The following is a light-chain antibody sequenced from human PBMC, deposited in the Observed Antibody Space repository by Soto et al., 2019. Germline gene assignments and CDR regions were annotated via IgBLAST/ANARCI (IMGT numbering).Light chain of an antibody. V-gene: IGKV3-15*01. J-gene: IGKJ4*01. Sequence: VMTQSPATLSVSPGERATLSCRASQSVSSNLAWYHQRPGQAPRLLIYGASTRATGISARFSGSGSGTEFTLTISSLQSEDFAVYYCQQYTNWPLTFGGGTKVEIK. CDR3: QQYTNWPLT. CDR1: QSVSSN. CDR2: GAS.